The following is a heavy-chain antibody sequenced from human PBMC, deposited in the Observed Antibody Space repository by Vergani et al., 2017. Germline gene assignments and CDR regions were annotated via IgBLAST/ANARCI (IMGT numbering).Heavy chain of an antibody. CDR2: LTGGVGST. CDR3: VKDAVSYENYFDS. Sequence: EVQLLESGGSLKQPGGSVRLSCAASGFTFSTYSMHWVRQAPGKGLEWVSALTGGVGSTYYADSFKGRFTISRDNSRDTLYLQMNSLRPEDTATYYCVKDAVSYENYFDSWGQGTLVTVSS. CDR1: GFTFSTYS. D-gene: IGHD1-26*01. J-gene: IGHJ4*02. V-gene: IGHV3-23*01.